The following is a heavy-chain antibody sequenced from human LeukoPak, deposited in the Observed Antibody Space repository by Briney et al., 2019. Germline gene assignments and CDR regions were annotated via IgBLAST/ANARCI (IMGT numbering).Heavy chain of an antibody. Sequence: GGSLRLSCAASGFTFSSYSMNWVRQAPGKGLEWVSSISSSSSYIYYADSVKGRFTISRDNAKNSLYLQMNSLRAEDTAVYYCARTGGGYSSSWSGPGGFDYWGQGTLVTVSS. D-gene: IGHD6-13*01. J-gene: IGHJ4*02. CDR1: GFTFSSYS. V-gene: IGHV3-21*01. CDR3: ARTGGGYSSSWSGPGGFDY. CDR2: ISSSSSYI.